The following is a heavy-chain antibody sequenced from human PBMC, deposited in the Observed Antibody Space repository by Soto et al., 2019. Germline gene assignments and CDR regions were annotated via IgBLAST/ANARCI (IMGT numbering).Heavy chain of an antibody. CDR2: ISGSGGST. V-gene: IGHV3-23*01. CDR3: ASRSSGWYVDY. J-gene: IGHJ4*02. D-gene: IGHD6-19*01. CDR1: GFTFSSYA. Sequence: EVQLLESGGGLVQPGGSLRLSCAASGFTFSSYAMTWVRQAPGKGLEWVSVISGSGGSTYYADSVKGRFTISRDNSKNTLYLQMNSRRAEDRAVYYCASRSSGWYVDYWGQGTLVTVSS.